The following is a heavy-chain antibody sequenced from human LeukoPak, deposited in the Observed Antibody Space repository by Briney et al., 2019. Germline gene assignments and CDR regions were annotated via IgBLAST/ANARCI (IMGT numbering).Heavy chain of an antibody. CDR1: GYTFTSYD. Sequence: GASVKVSCKASGYTFTSYDINWVGQATGQGPEWMGWMNPNSGNTGYAQKFQGRVTITRNTSTSTAYMELSSLRSEDTAVYYCARAITIFGVVTLDAFDIWGQGTMVTVSS. CDR2: MNPNSGNT. D-gene: IGHD3-3*01. V-gene: IGHV1-8*03. CDR3: ARAITIFGVVTLDAFDI. J-gene: IGHJ3*02.